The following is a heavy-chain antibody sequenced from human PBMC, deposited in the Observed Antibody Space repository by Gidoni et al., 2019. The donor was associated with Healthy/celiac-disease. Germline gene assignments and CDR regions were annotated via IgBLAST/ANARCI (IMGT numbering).Heavy chain of an antibody. CDR2: IKSKTDGGTT. V-gene: IGHV3-15*01. CDR1: GFTFSNAW. D-gene: IGHD4-17*01. Sequence: EVQLVESGGGLVKPGGSLRLSCAASGFTFSNAWMSWFRQAPGKGLEWVGRIKSKTDGGTTDYAAPVKGRFTISRDDSKNTLYLQMNSLKTEDTAVYYCTTDLDTNDYGDYDRSLDYYYGMDVWGQGTTVTVSS. CDR3: TTDLDTNDYGDYDRSLDYYYGMDV. J-gene: IGHJ6*02.